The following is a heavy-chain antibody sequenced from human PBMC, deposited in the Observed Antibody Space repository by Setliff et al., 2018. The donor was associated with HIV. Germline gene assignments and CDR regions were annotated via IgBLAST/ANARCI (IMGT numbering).Heavy chain of an antibody. Sequence: GGSLRLSCAASGFTFTNAWMSWVRQAPGKGLEWVGRIKSKTDGEKEDYAAPVKGRFTISRDDSRSTLYLQMNSLITEDTAVYYCARNRRIDYWGQGTLVTVSS. V-gene: IGHV3-15*01. D-gene: IGHD1-20*01. CDR1: GFTFTNAW. CDR3: ARNRRIDY. CDR2: IKSKTDGEKE. J-gene: IGHJ4*02.